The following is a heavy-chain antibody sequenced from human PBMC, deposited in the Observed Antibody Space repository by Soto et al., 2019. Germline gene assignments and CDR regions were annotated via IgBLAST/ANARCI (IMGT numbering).Heavy chain of an antibody. Sequence: HPGGSLRLSYAASGFTFSSYGMHWVRQAPGKELEWVEVIWYDGSNIYYADSVKGRLTISRDNSKNTLYLQMNSLRAEDTAVYYCARVSRRASYASAAWPIQHWGQGTLVTVSS. CDR2: IWYDGSNI. D-gene: IGHD3-16*01. J-gene: IGHJ1*01. CDR3: ARVSRRASYASAAWPIQH. CDR1: GFTFSSYG. V-gene: IGHV3-33*01.